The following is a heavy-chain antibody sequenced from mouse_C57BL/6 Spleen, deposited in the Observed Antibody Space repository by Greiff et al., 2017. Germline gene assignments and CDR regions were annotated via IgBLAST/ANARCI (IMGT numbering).Heavy chain of an antibody. V-gene: IGHV1-5*01. Sequence: VQLQQSGTVLARPGASVKMSCKTSGYTFTSYWMHWVKQRPGQGLEWIGAIYPGNSDTSYNQKCKGKAKLTAVTSASTAYMELSSLTNEDSAVYYCTRYGTAQAGNFDYWGQGTTLTVSS. D-gene: IGHD3-2*02. CDR1: GYTFTSYW. CDR2: IYPGNSDT. J-gene: IGHJ2*01. CDR3: TRYGTAQAGNFDY.